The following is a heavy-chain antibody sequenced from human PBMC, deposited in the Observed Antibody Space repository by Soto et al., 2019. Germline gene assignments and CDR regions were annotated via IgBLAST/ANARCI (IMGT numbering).Heavy chain of an antibody. CDR2: INHSGST. D-gene: IGHD6-13*01. Sequence: QVQLQQWGAGLLKPSETLSLTCAVYGGSFSGYYWSWIRQPPGKGLEWIGEINHSGSTNYNPSLKSRVTIAVHTSKNQFSLKLSSVTAADTAVYYCARGSRSSSWYGYAFDIWGQGTMVTVSS. CDR1: GGSFSGYY. CDR3: ARGSRSSSWYGYAFDI. V-gene: IGHV4-34*01. J-gene: IGHJ3*02.